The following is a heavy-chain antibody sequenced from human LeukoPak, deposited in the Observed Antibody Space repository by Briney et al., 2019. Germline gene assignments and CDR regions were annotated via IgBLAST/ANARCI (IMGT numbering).Heavy chain of an antibody. V-gene: IGHV3-66*01. J-gene: IGHJ4*02. D-gene: IGHD3-10*01. CDR2: IYANNST. CDR3: AGVMVRGAWNY. Sequence: PGGSLRLLCAASGFTFSNNYMSWVRQAPGKGLEWVSVIYANNSTYYADSVKGRFTISRDKSKNTLYLQMNSLRAEDTAVYYCAGVMVRGAWNYWGQGTLVTVSS. CDR1: GFTFSNNY.